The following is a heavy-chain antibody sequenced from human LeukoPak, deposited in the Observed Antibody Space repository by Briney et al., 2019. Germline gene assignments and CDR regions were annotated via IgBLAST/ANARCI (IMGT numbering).Heavy chain of an antibody. V-gene: IGHV4-34*01. Sequence: SETLSLTCAVYGGSFSGYYWGWIRQPPGKGLEWIGEINHSGSTNYNPSLKSRVTISVDTSKNQFSLKVTSVTAADTAVYYCARGEKWDLHSFDVWGQGTVVTVSS. CDR2: INHSGST. J-gene: IGHJ3*01. D-gene: IGHD1-26*01. CDR1: GGSFSGYY. CDR3: ARGEKWDLHSFDV.